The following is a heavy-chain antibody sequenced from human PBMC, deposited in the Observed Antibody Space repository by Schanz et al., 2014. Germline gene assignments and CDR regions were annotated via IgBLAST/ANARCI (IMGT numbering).Heavy chain of an antibody. CDR2: INVGNGNM. D-gene: IGHD3-10*01. Sequence: QVQLIQSGAEVKKPGASVKVSCTASGYTFTSYDINWVRQAPGQGLEWMGWINVGNGNMKYSQKFQGRVTITRDTSASTAYMELTSLRSDDTAVYYCARAKRFGDMDVWGQGTTVTVSS. CDR1: GYTFTSYD. CDR3: ARAKRFGDMDV. J-gene: IGHJ6*02. V-gene: IGHV1-3*01.